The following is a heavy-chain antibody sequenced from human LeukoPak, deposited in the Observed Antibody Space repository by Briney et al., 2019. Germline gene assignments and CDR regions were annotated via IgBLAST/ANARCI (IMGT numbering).Heavy chain of an antibody. CDR3: ARARMYYDILPDY. CDR1: GYTFTGYY. Sequence: GASVKVSFKASGYTFTGYYMHWVRQAPGQGLEWMGWINPNSGGTNYAQKFQGRVTMTRDTSISTAYMELGRLRSDDTAVYYCARARMYYDILPDYWGQGTLVTVSS. D-gene: IGHD3-9*01. J-gene: IGHJ4*02. V-gene: IGHV1-2*02. CDR2: INPNSGGT.